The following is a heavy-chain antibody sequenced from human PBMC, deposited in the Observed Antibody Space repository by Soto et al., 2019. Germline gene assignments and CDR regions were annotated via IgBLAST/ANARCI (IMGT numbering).Heavy chain of an antibody. J-gene: IGHJ3*02. CDR2: IIPIFGTA. D-gene: IGHD3-3*01. V-gene: IGHV1-69*01. Sequence: QVQLVQSGAEVKKPGSSVKVFCKASGGTFSSYAISWVRQAPGQGLEWMGGIIPIFGTANYAQKFQGRVTITADESTSTAYMELSSLRSEDTAVYYCARAPYYDFWSGYYSPDAFDIWGQGTMVTVSS. CDR1: GGTFSSYA. CDR3: ARAPYYDFWSGYYSPDAFDI.